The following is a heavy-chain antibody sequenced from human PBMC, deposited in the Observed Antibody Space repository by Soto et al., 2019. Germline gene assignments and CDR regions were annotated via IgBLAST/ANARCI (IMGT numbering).Heavy chain of an antibody. CDR1: GYTFTGYY. J-gene: IGHJ5*02. D-gene: IGHD2-2*02. Sequence: ASVKVSCKASGYTFTGYYMHWVRQAPGQGLEWMGWINPNSGGTNYAQKFQGWVTMTRDTSTSTAYMELSRLRSDDTAVYYCARGLDCSSTSCYMGWFDPWGQGTLVTVSS. V-gene: IGHV1-2*04. CDR2: INPNSGGT. CDR3: ARGLDCSSTSCYMGWFDP.